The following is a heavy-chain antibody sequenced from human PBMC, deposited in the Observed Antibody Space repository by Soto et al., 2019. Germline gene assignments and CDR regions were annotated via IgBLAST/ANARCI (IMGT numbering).Heavy chain of an antibody. CDR3: ARDDVWGSYRYTDY. Sequence: GGSLRLSCAASGFTFSSYSMNWVRQAPGKGLEWVSSISSSSYIYYADSVKGRFTISRDNAKNSLYLQMNSLRAEDTAVYYCARDDVWGSYRYTDYWGQGTLVTVSS. D-gene: IGHD3-16*02. J-gene: IGHJ4*02. V-gene: IGHV3-21*01. CDR1: GFTFSSYS. CDR2: ISSSSYI.